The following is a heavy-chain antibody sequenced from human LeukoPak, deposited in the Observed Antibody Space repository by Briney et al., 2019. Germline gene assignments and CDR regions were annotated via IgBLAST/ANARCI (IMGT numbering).Heavy chain of an antibody. Sequence: GGSLRLSCAASGFTFSSYEMNWVRQAPGKGLEWVSYISSSGSTIYYADSVKGRFTISGDNAKNSLYLQMNSLRAEDTAVYYCARARYSSSSSYFDYWGQGTLVTVSS. V-gene: IGHV3-48*03. CDR3: ARARYSSSSSYFDY. CDR1: GFTFSSYE. D-gene: IGHD6-6*01. J-gene: IGHJ4*02. CDR2: ISSSGSTI.